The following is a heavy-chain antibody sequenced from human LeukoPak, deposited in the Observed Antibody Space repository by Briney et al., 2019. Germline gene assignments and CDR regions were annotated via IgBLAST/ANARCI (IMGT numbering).Heavy chain of an antibody. CDR2: IKQDGSEK. CDR1: GFTFSSHW. Sequence: GGSLRLSCAASGFTFSSHWMSWVRQAPGKGLEWVANIKQDGSEKYYVDSVKGRFTISRDNAKDSLYLQMNSLSAEDTAVYFCARDNYESSGPQNFWGQGTLVTVSS. CDR3: ARDNYESSGPQNF. V-gene: IGHV3-7*05. J-gene: IGHJ4*02. D-gene: IGHD3-22*01.